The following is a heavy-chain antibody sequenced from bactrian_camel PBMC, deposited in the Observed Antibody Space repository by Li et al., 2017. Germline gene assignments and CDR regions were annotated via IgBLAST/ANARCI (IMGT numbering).Heavy chain of an antibody. D-gene: IGHD1*01. CDR2: ITGVGST. V-gene: IGHV3S53*01. CDR3: AADLTRGCYRSDAEWRLSKDAYSY. J-gene: IGHJ4*01. CDR1: RLTYSRYC. Sequence: HVQLVESGGGSVQAGGTLRLSCAASRLTYSRYCMGWFRQAPGKEREGIAAITGVGSTRYADSVKGRFTISLDNAKITVYLEMSSLKPEDSAMYYCAADLTRGCYRSDAEWRLSKDAYSYWGQGTQVTVS.